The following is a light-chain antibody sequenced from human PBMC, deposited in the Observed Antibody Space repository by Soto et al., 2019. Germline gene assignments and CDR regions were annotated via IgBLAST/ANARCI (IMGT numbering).Light chain of an antibody. J-gene: IGLJ3*02. CDR1: SGHSSYA. CDR3: QTWGTGIHV. CDR2: LNSDGSH. V-gene: IGLV4-69*01. Sequence: QPVLTQSPSASASLGVSVKLTCTLSSGHSSYAIAWHQQQPEKGPRYLMKLNSDGSHSKGDGIPDRFSGSSSGAERYLTISSLQSEDEADYYCQTWGTGIHVFGGGTKVTVL.